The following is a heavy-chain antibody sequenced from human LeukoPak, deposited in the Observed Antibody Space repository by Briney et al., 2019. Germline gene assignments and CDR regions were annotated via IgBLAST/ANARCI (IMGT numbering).Heavy chain of an antibody. CDR1: GLTLSGYG. CDR3: AREGVHSSGWYPFDY. D-gene: IGHD6-19*01. Sequence: GRCLRLSCAASGLTLSGYGMHCGRQTPGKGLGWVAGICYDGSNKDYADPAKGRFTISRDNSRNTLYLQMNRLMSQEPAGYYIAREGVHSSGWYPFDYWGQGTLVTVSS. CDR2: ICYDGSNK. V-gene: IGHV3-33*01. J-gene: IGHJ4*02.